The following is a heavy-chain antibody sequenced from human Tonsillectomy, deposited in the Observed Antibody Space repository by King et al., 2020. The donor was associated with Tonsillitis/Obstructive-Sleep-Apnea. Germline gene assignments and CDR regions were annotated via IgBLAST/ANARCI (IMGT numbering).Heavy chain of an antibody. D-gene: IGHD4-11*01. Sequence: VQLQQWGAGLLKPSETLSLTCAVYGGSFSGYYWSWIRQPPGKGLEWIGEINHSGSTNYNPSLKSRLTMSVDTTKNQFSLKLSSVTAADTAVYYCASSPTVGRHSYYYYYSMDVWGKGTTVTVSS. CDR1: GGSFSGYY. V-gene: IGHV4-34*01. CDR3: ASSPTVGRHSYYYYYSMDV. CDR2: INHSGST. J-gene: IGHJ6*03.